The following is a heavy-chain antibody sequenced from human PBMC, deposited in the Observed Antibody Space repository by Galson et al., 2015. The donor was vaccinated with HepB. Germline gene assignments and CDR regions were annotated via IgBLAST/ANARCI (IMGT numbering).Heavy chain of an antibody. J-gene: IGHJ6*02. Sequence: SVKVSCKVSGYTLTELSMHWVRQAPGKGLEWMGGFDPEDGETIYAQKFQGRVTMTEDTSTDTAYMELSSLRSEDTAVYYCATDRPQIAAASHYYYYGMDVWGQGNPGHRLL. CDR3: ATDRPQIAAASHYYYYGMDV. D-gene: IGHD6-13*01. CDR2: FDPEDGET. CDR1: GYTLTELS. V-gene: IGHV1-24*01.